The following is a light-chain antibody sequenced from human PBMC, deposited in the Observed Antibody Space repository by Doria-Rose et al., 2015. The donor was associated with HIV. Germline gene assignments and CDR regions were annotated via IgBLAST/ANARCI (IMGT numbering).Light chain of an antibody. J-gene: IGKJ5*01. V-gene: IGKV3-20*01. CDR2: DAS. CDR3: QQYGTSRGT. Sequence: EIVLTQSPGTLSLSPGERATLSCRASQRVKSSYLAWYQQKPGQAPRLLIYDASTRATGIPDRCSGSGSVTDSTLTISRLEPEDVAVYYCQQYGTSRGTFGQGTRLEIK. CDR1: QRVKSSY.